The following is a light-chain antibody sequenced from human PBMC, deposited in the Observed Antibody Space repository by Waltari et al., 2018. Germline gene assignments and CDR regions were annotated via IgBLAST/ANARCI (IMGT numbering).Light chain of an antibody. CDR3: QHYMRLPAT. V-gene: IGKV3-20*01. CDR2: GAS. J-gene: IGKJ1*01. CDR1: QSVSRS. Sequence: IVLTQSPGTLSLSPGERATLYSRASQSVSRSLAWYQQKPGQAPKLLIYGASTRATGIPDRFTGSGSATDFSLTISILAPEDFAIYFCQHYMRLPATFGQGTKVEIK.